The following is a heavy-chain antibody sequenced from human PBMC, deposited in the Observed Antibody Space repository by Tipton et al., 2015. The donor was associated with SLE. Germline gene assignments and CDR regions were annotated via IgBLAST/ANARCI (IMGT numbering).Heavy chain of an antibody. Sequence: TLSLTCTVSGGSISSRSYYWGWIRQPPGKGLEWIGSIYYSGNTHYNPSLKSRVTISVDTSKNQLSLTLSSVIVADTAIYYCARGLDWGSDPRIFDYWGQGTLATVSS. V-gene: IGHV4-39*02. CDR3: ARGLDWGSDPRIFDY. CDR2: IYYSGNT. J-gene: IGHJ4*02. CDR1: GGSISSRSYY. D-gene: IGHD3/OR15-3a*01.